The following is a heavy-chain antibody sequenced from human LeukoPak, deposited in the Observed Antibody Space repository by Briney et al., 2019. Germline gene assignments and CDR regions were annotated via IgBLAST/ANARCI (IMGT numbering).Heavy chain of an antibody. CDR3: ARHVRGRLPPRGGSWFDP. J-gene: IGHJ5*02. CDR1: GGSISSFDYY. CDR2: IYYRGST. V-gene: IGHV4-39*01. Sequence: PSETLSLTCTVSGGSISSFDYYWGWIRQPPGKGLEWIGSIYYRGSTNYNPSLKSRLTISVDTSKNQCSMKLTSVTAADTAGYYCARHVRGRLPPRGGSWFDPWGQGTLVTVSS. D-gene: IGHD1-26*01.